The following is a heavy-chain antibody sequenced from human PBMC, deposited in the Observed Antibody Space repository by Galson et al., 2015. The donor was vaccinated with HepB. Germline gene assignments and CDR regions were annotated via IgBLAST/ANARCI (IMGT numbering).Heavy chain of an antibody. D-gene: IGHD6-13*01. CDR3: IRMADLSGYSSS. Sequence: SLRLSCAASGFTSSGSAIHWVRQTSGKGLEWVGRIRSKASNYATAYAASVKGRFTISRDDSKNTAYLHMKSLKTEDTAVYYCIRMADLSGYSSSWGQGTLVTVSS. CDR1: GFTSSGSA. CDR2: IRSKASNYAT. J-gene: IGHJ4*02. V-gene: IGHV3-73*01.